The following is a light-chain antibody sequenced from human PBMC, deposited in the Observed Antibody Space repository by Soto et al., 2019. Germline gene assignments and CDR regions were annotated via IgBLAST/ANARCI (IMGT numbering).Light chain of an antibody. CDR3: LQHNSYPYT. V-gene: IGKV1-17*01. Sequence: DIQMTQSPPSLSASVGDRVTINCRASQQFTSYVNWYQQKDGKAPERLIYGASSLQSGVPSRFSGRGSGTEFTLTISSLQPEDFGTYYCLQHNSYPYTFGPGTKVDIK. CDR1: QQFTSY. J-gene: IGKJ2*01. CDR2: GAS.